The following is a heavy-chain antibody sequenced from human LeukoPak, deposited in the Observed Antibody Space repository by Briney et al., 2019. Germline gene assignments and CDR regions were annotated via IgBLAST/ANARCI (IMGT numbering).Heavy chain of an antibody. Sequence: GGSLRLSCAASGFTFSSYAMSWVRQAPGKGLEWVSAISGSGGSTYYADSVKGRFTISRDNSKNTLYLQMNSLRAEDTAIYYCAKVIGIVVVPDATHFQHWGQGTLVTVSS. J-gene: IGHJ1*01. CDR1: GFTFSSYA. V-gene: IGHV3-23*01. CDR3: AKVIGIVVVPDATHFQH. CDR2: ISGSGGST. D-gene: IGHD2-2*01.